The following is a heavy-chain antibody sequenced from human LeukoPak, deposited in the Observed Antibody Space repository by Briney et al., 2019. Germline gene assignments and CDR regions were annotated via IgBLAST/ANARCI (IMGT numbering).Heavy chain of an antibody. CDR3: ARDIAAAAPKLHFDI. D-gene: IGHD6-13*01. V-gene: IGHV4-61*01. J-gene: IGHJ3*02. CDR1: GGSVSSGNYY. Sequence: NPSETLSLTCTVSGGSVSSGNYYWSWIRQPPGKGLESIVYIYYSGSTNYNPSLKSRVTMSVDTSKNQFSLKLSSVTAADTAVYYCARDIAAAAPKLHFDIWGQGTMVTVSS. CDR2: IYYSGST.